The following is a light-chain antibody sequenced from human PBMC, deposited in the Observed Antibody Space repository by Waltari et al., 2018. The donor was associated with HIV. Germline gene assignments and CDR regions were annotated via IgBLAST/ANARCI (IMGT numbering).Light chain of an antibody. Sequence: QSALTQPASVSGSPGQSITISCTGTSHDIGGYNYVSWHQHHPGRAPKLIIFEVSNRPSGVSNRFSGSKSGNTASLIISGLLAEDDADYYCSSYTSGTTWVFGGGTKLTVL. J-gene: IGLJ3*02. CDR2: EVS. CDR1: SHDIGGYNY. CDR3: SSYTSGTTWV. V-gene: IGLV2-14*01.